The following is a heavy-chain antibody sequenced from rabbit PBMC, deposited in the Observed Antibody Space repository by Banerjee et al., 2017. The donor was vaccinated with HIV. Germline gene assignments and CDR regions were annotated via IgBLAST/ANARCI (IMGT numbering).Heavy chain of an antibody. J-gene: IGHJ6*01. CDR2: IDTGSSGST. V-gene: IGHV1S45*01. CDR3: ARGGVGTTYPYGGMDL. Sequence: QEQLEESGGDLVKPGASLTLTCTASGFTISSSYWICWVRQAPGKGLEWIACIDTGSSGSTYYASWAKGRFTISKTSSTTVTLQMTSLTAADTATYFCARGGVGTTYPYGGMDLWGPGTLVTVS. CDR1: GFTISSSYW. D-gene: IGHD8-1*01.